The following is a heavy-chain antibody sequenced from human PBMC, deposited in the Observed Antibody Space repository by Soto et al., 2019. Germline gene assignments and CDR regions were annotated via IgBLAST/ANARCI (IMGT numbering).Heavy chain of an antibody. J-gene: IGHJ6*02. CDR1: GGTFSSHA. CDR3: AQAKTGSSPIAYYRDGLNV. V-gene: IGHV1-69*01. CDR2: SIPIFGSP. D-gene: IGHD2-21*01. Sequence: QVQLVQSGAEVKKPGSSVKVSCKASGGTFSSHAISWVRQAPGQGLEWMGGSIPIFGSPKYAQKFQGRVTITADDSATAADMELSTLRNDDTAVYYRAQAKTGSSPIAYYRDGLNVWGQGTTVTVSS.